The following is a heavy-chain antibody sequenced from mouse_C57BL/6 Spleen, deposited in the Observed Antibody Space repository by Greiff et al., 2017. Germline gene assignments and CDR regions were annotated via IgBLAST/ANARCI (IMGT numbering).Heavy chain of an antibody. Sequence: QVQLQQSGAELARPGASVKLSCTASGYTFTSYGISWVKQRTGQGLEWIGEIYPRSGNTYYNEKFKGKATLTADKSSSTSYMELRSLTSEDTAVYFCARDYYGSLSCFAYWGQGTLVTVSA. CDR1: GYTFTSYG. CDR2: IYPRSGNT. D-gene: IGHD1-1*01. J-gene: IGHJ3*01. V-gene: IGHV1-81*01. CDR3: ARDYYGSLSCFAY.